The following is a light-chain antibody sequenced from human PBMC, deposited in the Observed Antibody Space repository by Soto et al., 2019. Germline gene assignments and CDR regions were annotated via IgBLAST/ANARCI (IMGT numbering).Light chain of an antibody. J-gene: IGLJ1*01. CDR1: SSDVGGYNY. CDR2: EVS. CDR3: SSYAGSYIV. V-gene: IGLV2-8*01. Sequence: QSALTQPPSASGSPGQSVTISCTGTSSDVGGYNYVSWYQQHPGKAPKLMIYEVSKRPSGVPDRFSGSKSGNTASLTVSGLQAEDEADCYCSSYAGSYIVFGTETKVTVL.